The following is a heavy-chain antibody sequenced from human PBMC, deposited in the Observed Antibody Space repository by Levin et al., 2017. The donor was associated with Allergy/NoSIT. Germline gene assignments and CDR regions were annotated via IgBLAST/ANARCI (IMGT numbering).Heavy chain of an antibody. CDR2: IWYDGSNK. D-gene: IGHD2-21*02. CDR3: ARDRGGDCFDL. V-gene: IGHV3-33*01. J-gene: IGHJ2*01. CDR1: GFTFSSYG. Sequence: GGSLRLSCAASGFTFSSYGMHWVRQAPGKGLEWVAVIWYDGSNKYYADSVKGRFTISRDNSKNTLYLQMNSLRAEDTAVYYCARDRGGDCFDLWGRGTLVTVSS.